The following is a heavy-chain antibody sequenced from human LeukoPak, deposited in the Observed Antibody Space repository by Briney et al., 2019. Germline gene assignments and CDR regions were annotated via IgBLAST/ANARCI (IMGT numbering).Heavy chain of an antibody. J-gene: IGHJ6*03. Sequence: SETLSLTCSVSGAPIGSYYWIWIRQPPGKGPEWLGTIYYSGNTKYNSSLKSRVSILADTSNNQFSLRLSSVTAADTAVYYCAREGLTTIGVIDVWGKGTTVTVSS. V-gene: IGHV4-59*01. D-gene: IGHD1-1*01. CDR3: AREGLTTIGVIDV. CDR1: GAPIGSYY. CDR2: IYYSGNT.